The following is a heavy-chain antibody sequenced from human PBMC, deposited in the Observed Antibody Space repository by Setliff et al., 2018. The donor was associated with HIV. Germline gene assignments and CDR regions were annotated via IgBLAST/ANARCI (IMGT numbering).Heavy chain of an antibody. Sequence: GGSLRLSCAASGFTFSSYAMSWVRQAPGKGLEWVSSISGSSSYWKYADSVKGRFTISRDNAKNSLYLQMNSLRAEDTAVYYCARYNWNPLGYRFDYWGQGTLVTVSS. CDR3: ARYNWNPLGYRFDY. V-gene: IGHV3-21*04. D-gene: IGHD1-20*01. J-gene: IGHJ4*02. CDR1: GFTFSSYA. CDR2: ISGSSSYW.